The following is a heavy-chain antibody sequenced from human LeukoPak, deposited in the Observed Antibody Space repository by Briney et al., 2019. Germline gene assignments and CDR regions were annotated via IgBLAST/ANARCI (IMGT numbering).Heavy chain of an antibody. CDR3: ARQITIFGVVRIGWFDP. V-gene: IGHV4-39*01. CDR2: IYYSGST. D-gene: IGHD3-3*01. J-gene: IGHJ5*02. CDR1: GGSISSSSYY. Sequence: KSSETLSLTCTVSGGSISSSSYYWGWIRRPPGKGLEWIGSIYYSGSTYYNPSLKSRVTISVDTSKNQFSLKLSSVTAADTAVYYCARQITIFGVVRIGWFDPWGQGTLVTVSS.